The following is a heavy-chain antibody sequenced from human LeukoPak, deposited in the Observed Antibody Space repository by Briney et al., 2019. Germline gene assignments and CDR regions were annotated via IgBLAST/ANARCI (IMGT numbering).Heavy chain of an antibody. CDR2: INHSGST. Sequence: PSETLSLTCAVYGGSFSGYYWSWIRQPPGKGLEWIGEINHSGSTNYNPSLKSRVTISVDTSKNQFSLKLSSVTAGDTAVYYCARKLSRGSYYFDYWGQGTLVTVSS. J-gene: IGHJ4*02. D-gene: IGHD1-26*01. CDR1: GGSFSGYY. CDR3: ARKLSRGSYYFDY. V-gene: IGHV4-34*01.